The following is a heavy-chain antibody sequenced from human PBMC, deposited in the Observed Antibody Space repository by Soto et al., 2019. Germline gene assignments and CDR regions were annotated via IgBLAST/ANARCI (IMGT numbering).Heavy chain of an antibody. D-gene: IGHD3-9*01. CDR1: GDSISSSKYY. V-gene: IGHV4-39*02. CDR3: ARTILTGYSDY. J-gene: IGHJ4*02. CDR2: IYYSGSP. Sequence: SETLSLTCTFSGDSISSSKYYWGWIRQPPGKGLEWIGSIYYSGSPYYNSSLKSRVTISVDTSKNHFSLKLTSMTAADTAVYYCARTILTGYSDYWSQGTLVTVSS.